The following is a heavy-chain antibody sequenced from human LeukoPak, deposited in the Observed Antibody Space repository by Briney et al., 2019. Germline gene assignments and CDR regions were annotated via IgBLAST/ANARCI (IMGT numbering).Heavy chain of an antibody. V-gene: IGHV3-7*03. J-gene: IGHJ5*02. D-gene: IGHD2-2*01. CDR3: ARDTIILVPSARLWFDP. Sequence: GGSLRLSCAASGFTFTTYWMSWVRQPPGKGLEWVANIKQDGTEKYYVDSVKGRFTISRDNAKNSLYLQMNSLRAEDTAVYYCARDTIILVPSARLWFDPWGQGTLVTVSS. CDR1: GFTFTTYW. CDR2: IKQDGTEK.